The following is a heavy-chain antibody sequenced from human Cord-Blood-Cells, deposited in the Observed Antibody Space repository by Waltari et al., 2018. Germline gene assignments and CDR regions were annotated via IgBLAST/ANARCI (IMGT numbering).Heavy chain of an antibody. CDR3: TSSGSYYY. V-gene: IGHV3-73*02. D-gene: IGHD1-26*01. Sequence: EVQLVESGGGLVQPGGSLKLSCAASGFTFSGSAMPWVRQASGKGLEWVGRIRSKANSYATAYAASVKGRFTISRDDSKNTAYLQMNSLKTEDTAVYYCTSSGSYYYWGQGTLVTVSS. CDR2: IRSKANSYAT. CDR1: GFTFSGSA. J-gene: IGHJ4*02.